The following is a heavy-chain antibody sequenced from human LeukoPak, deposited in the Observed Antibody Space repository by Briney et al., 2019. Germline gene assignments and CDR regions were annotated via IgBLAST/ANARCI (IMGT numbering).Heavy chain of an antibody. J-gene: IGHJ3*02. CDR1: GFTFSSYA. Sequence: GGSLRLSCAASGFTFSSYAMSWVRQAPGKGLEWVSTISGSGGSTYYADSVKGRFTISRDNSKNTLYLQMNSLRAEDTAVYYCANLDYYDYVWGSYRDAFDIWGQGTMVTVSS. V-gene: IGHV3-23*01. D-gene: IGHD3-16*02. CDR2: ISGSGGST. CDR3: ANLDYYDYVWGSYRDAFDI.